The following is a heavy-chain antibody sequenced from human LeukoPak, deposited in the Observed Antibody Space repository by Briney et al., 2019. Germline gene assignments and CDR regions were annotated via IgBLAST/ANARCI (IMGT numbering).Heavy chain of an antibody. V-gene: IGHV3-7*05. CDR3: ARSQYYYDSSGYYYFDY. D-gene: IGHD3-22*01. CDR2: IKQDGSEK. J-gene: IGHJ4*02. CDR1: GFTFSTYW. Sequence: GGSLRLSCAASGFTFSTYWMSWVRQARGKGLEWVANIKQDGSEKYYVDSVKGRFTISRDNAKNSLYLQMNSLRAEDTAVYYCARSQYYYDSSGYYYFDYWGQGTLVTVSS.